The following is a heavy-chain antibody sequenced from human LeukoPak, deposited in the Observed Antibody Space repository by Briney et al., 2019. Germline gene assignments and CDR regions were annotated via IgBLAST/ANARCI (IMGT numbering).Heavy chain of an antibody. J-gene: IGHJ4*02. Sequence: SETLSLTCTVSGYSISSGYYWGWIRQPPGKGLEWIGSIYHSGSTYYNPSLKSRVTISVDTSKNQFSLKLSSVTAADTAVYYCAREGTRYGFGDYWGQGTLVTVSS. CDR3: AREGTRYGFGDY. D-gene: IGHD3-10*01. V-gene: IGHV4-38-2*02. CDR1: GYSISSGYY. CDR2: IYHSGST.